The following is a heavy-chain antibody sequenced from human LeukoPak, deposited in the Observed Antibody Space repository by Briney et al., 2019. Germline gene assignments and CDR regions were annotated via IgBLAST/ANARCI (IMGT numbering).Heavy chain of an antibody. CDR3: ARDGSYYAY. J-gene: IGHJ4*02. Sequence: PSETLSLTCTVSGGSISNFYWTWIRQPPGQGLEWNGYISYSGTTNYNPSLKSRVTISLDTSKNQFSLNLSSVTAADTAVYYCARDGSYYAYWGQGTLVTVSS. D-gene: IGHD1-26*01. V-gene: IGHV4-59*01. CDR1: GGSISNFY. CDR2: ISYSGTT.